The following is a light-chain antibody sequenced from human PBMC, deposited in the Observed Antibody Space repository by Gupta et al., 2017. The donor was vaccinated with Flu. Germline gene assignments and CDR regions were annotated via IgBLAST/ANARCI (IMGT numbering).Light chain of an antibody. CDR3: ETWDNTLSAGV. CDR2: ENN. CDR1: SSNIASNY. J-gene: IGLJ2*01. V-gene: IGLV1-51*01. Sequence: SVLPQPPSLSAAPGQKVTISCSGSSSNIASNYVSWYQHLPGTAPKLLIYENNQRPSGIPDRFSGSKSGTSATLAIAGLQTGDEADIYCETWDNTLSAGVFGGGTKLTVL.